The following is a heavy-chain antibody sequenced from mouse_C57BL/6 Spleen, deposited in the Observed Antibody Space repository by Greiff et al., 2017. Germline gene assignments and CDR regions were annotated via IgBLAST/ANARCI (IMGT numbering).Heavy chain of an antibody. D-gene: IGHD1-1*01. CDR1: GYTFTDYN. V-gene: IGHV1-22*01. CDR3: ARGDYGSSQFAY. J-gene: IGHJ3*01. Sequence: VQLKQSGPELVKPGASVKMSCKASGYTFTDYNMHWVKQSHGKSLEWIGYINPNNGGTSYNQKFKGKATLTVNKSSSTAYMELRSLTSEDSAVYYCARGDYGSSQFAYWGQGTLVTVSA. CDR2: INPNNGGT.